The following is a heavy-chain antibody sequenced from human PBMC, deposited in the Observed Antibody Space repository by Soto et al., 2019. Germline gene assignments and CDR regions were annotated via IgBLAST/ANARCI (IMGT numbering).Heavy chain of an antibody. CDR3: ARDCSGGSCYSGVSYYYGMDV. CDR2: ISYDGSNK. D-gene: IGHD2-15*01. J-gene: IGHJ6*02. Sequence: QVQLVESGGGVVQPGRSLRLSCAASGFTFSSYAMHWVRQAPGKGLEWVAVISYDGSNKYYADSVKGRFTISRDNSKNTLYLQMNSLRAEDTAVNYCARDCSGGSCYSGVSYYYGMDVWGQGTTVTVSS. CDR1: GFTFSSYA. V-gene: IGHV3-30-3*01.